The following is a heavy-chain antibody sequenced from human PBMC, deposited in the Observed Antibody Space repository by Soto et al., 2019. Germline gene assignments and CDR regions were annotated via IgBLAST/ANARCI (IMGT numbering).Heavy chain of an antibody. D-gene: IGHD3-22*01. CDR3: ARPGYYDSSGFFNFDH. CDR1: GYSFNTYW. J-gene: IGHJ4*02. Sequence: GESLKIYCKASGYSFNTYWIGWVRQLPGKGLEWMGIIYPDDSDTRYSPSFQGQVTISADKSFTTVYLQWNSLKASDTAIYYCARPGYYDSSGFFNFDHWGQGTLVTVSS. CDR2: IYPDDSDT. V-gene: IGHV5-51*01.